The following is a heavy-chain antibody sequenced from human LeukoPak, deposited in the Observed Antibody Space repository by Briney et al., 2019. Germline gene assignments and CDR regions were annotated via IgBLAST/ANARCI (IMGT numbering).Heavy chain of an antibody. V-gene: IGHV1-2*02. CDR1: GYTFTGYY. J-gene: IGHJ4*02. CDR3: ARSSGYFDWSPD. Sequence: ASVKVSCKASGYTFTGYYMHWVRQAPGQGLEWMGWINPNSGGTNYAQKFQGRVTITADKSTSTAYMELSSLRSEDTAVYYCARSSGYFDWSPDWGQGTLVTVSS. D-gene: IGHD3-9*01. CDR2: INPNSGGT.